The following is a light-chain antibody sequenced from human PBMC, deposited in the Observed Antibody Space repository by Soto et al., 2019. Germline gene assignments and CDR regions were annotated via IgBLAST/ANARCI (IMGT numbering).Light chain of an antibody. Sequence: IELTQSPGTLSLSPGKRATLSCRASQSVNGRYLTWYQQKHGQGPRLLIYGASSRATGIPDRFSGSGSGTDFTLTISRLEPEDFAVYYCQQYGDSSLTFGGGTRVEIK. CDR2: GAS. V-gene: IGKV3-20*01. J-gene: IGKJ4*01. CDR1: QSVNGRY. CDR3: QQYGDSSLT.